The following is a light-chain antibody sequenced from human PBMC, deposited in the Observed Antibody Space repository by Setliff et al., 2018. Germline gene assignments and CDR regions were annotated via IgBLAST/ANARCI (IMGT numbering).Light chain of an antibody. CDR2: RNN. J-gene: IGLJ2*01. CDR1: SSNIGSNT. V-gene: IGLV1-44*01. CDR3: QSYDSSLSAYVV. Sequence: QSVLTQPPSASGTPGQRVTISCSGSSSNIGSNTVNWYQQLPGTAPKLLIYRNNQRPSGVPDRFSGSKSGTSASLAITGLQAEDEADYYCQSYDSSLSAYVVFGGGTQLTVL.